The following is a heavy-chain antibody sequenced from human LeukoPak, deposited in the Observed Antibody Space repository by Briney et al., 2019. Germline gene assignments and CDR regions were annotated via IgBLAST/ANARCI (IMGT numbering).Heavy chain of an antibody. D-gene: IGHD3-22*01. J-gene: IGHJ4*02. CDR1: GFTFDDYA. CDR2: ISWNSGSI. CDR3: AKRSYYDSSGSKGDYFDY. Sequence: GRSLRLSCAASGFTFDDYAMHWVRQAPGKGLEWVSGISWNSGSIGYADSVKGRFTISRDNAKNSLYLQMNSLRAEDTAVYYCAKRSYYDSSGSKGDYFDYWGQGTLVTVSS. V-gene: IGHV3-9*01.